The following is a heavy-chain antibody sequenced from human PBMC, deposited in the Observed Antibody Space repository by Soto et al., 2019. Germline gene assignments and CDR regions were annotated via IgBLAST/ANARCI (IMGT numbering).Heavy chain of an antibody. D-gene: IGHD3-16*01. CDR1: GFIFSDHY. Sequence: QVQVVESGGGVVKPGGSLRLSCVASGFIFSDHYMSWIRQAPGKGLEWVAHISNSGSFTYYAESVKGRFTISRDNANNSVHLQMNSQRADNTAVDFCARDEDNYDSLSWFDPWGQGTRVTVSS. CDR3: ARDEDNYDSLSWFDP. V-gene: IGHV3-11*05. CDR2: ISNSGSFT. J-gene: IGHJ5*02.